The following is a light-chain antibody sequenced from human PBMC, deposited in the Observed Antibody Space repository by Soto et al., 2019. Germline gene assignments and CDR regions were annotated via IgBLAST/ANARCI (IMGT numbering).Light chain of an antibody. CDR2: DVS. CDR1: SSDVGGYNY. Sequence: QSALTQPASVSGSXGXSXTISCTGTSSDVGGYNYVSWYQQHPGKAPKLMIYDVSNRPSGVSNRFSGSKSGNTASLTISGLQAEDEADYYCSSYTSSSTVVFGGGTKLTVL. V-gene: IGLV2-14*01. J-gene: IGLJ2*01. CDR3: SSYTSSSTVV.